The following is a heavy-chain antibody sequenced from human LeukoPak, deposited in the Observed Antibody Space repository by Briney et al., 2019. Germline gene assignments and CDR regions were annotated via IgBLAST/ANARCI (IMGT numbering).Heavy chain of an antibody. Sequence: SETLSLTCTVAGGSISSSSYYWGWIRQPPGKGLEWIGSIYYSGSTYYNPSLKSRVTISVDTSKNQFSLKLSSVTAADTAVYYCASSRWYQLPPRLWFDPWGQGTLVTVSS. CDR3: ASSRWYQLPPRLWFDP. J-gene: IGHJ5*02. D-gene: IGHD2-2*01. V-gene: IGHV4-39*01. CDR1: GGSISSSSYY. CDR2: IYYSGST.